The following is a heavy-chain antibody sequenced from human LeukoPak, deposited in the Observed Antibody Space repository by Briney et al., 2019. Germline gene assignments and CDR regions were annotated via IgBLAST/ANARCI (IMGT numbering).Heavy chain of an antibody. J-gene: IGHJ4*02. D-gene: IGHD3-22*01. CDR1: GFTFNSYA. Sequence: PGGSLRLSCAASGFTFNSYAMTWVRQAPGKGLERVSAISGTGGSTYYADSVKGRFTISRDNSKNTLFLQMNSLRAEDTAVYYCAKGQGYYDSSGYLTFFDYWGQGTLVTVSS. CDR3: AKGQGYYDSSGYLTFFDY. V-gene: IGHV3-23*01. CDR2: ISGTGGST.